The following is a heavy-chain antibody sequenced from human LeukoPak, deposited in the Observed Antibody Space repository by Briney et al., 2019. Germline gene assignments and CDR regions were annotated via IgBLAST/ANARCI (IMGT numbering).Heavy chain of an antibody. CDR1: GGSISSGSYY. CDR3: ARVSSSWSNNWFDP. Sequence: SETLSLTCTVSGGSISSGSYYWSWIRQPAGKGLEWIGRIYTSGSTNYNPSLKSRVTISVDTSKNQFSPKLSSVTAADTAVYYCARVSSSWSNNWFDPWGQGTLVTVSS. J-gene: IGHJ5*02. V-gene: IGHV4-61*02. D-gene: IGHD6-13*01. CDR2: IYTSGST.